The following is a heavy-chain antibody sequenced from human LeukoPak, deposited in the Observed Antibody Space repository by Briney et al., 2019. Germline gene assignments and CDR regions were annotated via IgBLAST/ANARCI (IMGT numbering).Heavy chain of an antibody. CDR3: ATDHSMANTAWWFDP. V-gene: IGHV1-46*01. CDR2: INPSGTGT. Sequence: ASVKVSCKASGDTVTNNYMHWVRQAPGQGLECMGVINPSGTGTSYAQKFQGRSTMSRETSTSTVYMELSSLRSEDTAFYYCATDHSMANTAWWFDPWGQGTLVTVSS. J-gene: IGHJ5*02. D-gene: IGHD5-24*01. CDR1: GDTVTNNY.